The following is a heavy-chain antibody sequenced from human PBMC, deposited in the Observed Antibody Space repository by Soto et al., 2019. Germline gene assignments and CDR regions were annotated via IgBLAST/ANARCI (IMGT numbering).Heavy chain of an antibody. CDR2: IIPILGIA. V-gene: IGHV1-69*02. J-gene: IGHJ4*02. CDR1: GGTFSSYT. Sequence: GASVKVSCKASGGTFSSYTISWVPQAPGQGLEWMGRIIPILGIANYAQKFQGRVTITADKSTSTAYMELSSLRSEDTAVYYCAKGVVINIDYFDYWGQGTLVTVSS. CDR3: AKGVVINIDYFDY. D-gene: IGHD3-3*01.